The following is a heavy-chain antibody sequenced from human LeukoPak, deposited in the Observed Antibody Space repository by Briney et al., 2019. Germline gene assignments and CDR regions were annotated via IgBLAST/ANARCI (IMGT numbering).Heavy chain of an antibody. CDR3: ARGGYSSSWYYYSDY. CDR1: GYTFTKYW. D-gene: IGHD2-2*01. J-gene: IGHJ4*02. CDR2: IYPGDADT. V-gene: IGHV5-51*01. Sequence: GESLKISCQGSGYTFTKYWIGWVRQMPGKGLEWMGIIYPGDADTRYSPSFQGQVTISADKSITTAYLQWNSLKASDTAMYYCARGGYSSSWYYYSDYWGQGTLVTVSS.